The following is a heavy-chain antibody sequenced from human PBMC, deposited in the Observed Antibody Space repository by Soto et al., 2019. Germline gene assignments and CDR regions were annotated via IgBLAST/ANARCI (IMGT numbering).Heavy chain of an antibody. CDR3: ARELSALGTIDF. CDR1: GYTFNIYG. J-gene: IGHJ4*02. V-gene: IGHV1-18*01. Sequence: ALVKVSCKASGYTFNIYGISWVRQAPGQGLEWMGWISPYNDNKKYAQNFQGRVTMTTDTSTSTAYMELTSLRSDDTAVYYCARELSALGTIDFWGQGTLVTVSS. CDR2: ISPYNDNK. D-gene: IGHD1-7*01.